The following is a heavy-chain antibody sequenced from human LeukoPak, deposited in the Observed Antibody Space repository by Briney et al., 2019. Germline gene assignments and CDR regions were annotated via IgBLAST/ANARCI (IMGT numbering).Heavy chain of an antibody. CDR2: IYHSGST. Sequence: SQTLSLTCTVSGGSISSGGYYWSWIRQPPGKGLEWIGYIYHSGSTYYNPSLKSRVTISVDRSKNQFSLKLSSVTAADTAVYYCAKNVVPAAILFSAFDIWGQGTMVTVSS. CDR1: GGSISSGGYY. CDR3: AKNVVPAAILFSAFDI. J-gene: IGHJ3*02. V-gene: IGHV4-30-2*01. D-gene: IGHD2-2*01.